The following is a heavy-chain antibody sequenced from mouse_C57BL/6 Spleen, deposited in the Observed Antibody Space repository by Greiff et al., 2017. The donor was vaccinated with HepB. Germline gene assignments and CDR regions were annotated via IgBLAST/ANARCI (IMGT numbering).Heavy chain of an antibody. J-gene: IGHJ3*01. CDR2: ISSGGSYT. Sequence: EVQLVESGGDLVKPGGSLKLSCAASGFTFSSYGMSWVRQTPDKRLEWVATISSGGSYTYYPDSVKGRFTISRDNAKNTLYLQMSSLKSEDTAMYYCARRSEWFAYWGQGTLVTVSA. CDR3: ARRSEWFAY. V-gene: IGHV5-6*01. CDR1: GFTFSSYG.